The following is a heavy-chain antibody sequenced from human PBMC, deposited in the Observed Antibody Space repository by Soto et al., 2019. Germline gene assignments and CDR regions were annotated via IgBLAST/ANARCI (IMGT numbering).Heavy chain of an antibody. V-gene: IGHV5-51*01. Sequence: GESLKISCKGYGYNFNSYWIAWVRQMPGKGLEWMGIIFPGDSDTRYSPSFQGQVTISVDKSISTAYLQWRSLKASDTAMYYCATQYTSSWTGGLDYWGQGTLVTVSS. CDR1: GYNFNSYW. CDR2: IFPGDSDT. CDR3: ATQYTSSWTGGLDY. D-gene: IGHD6-13*01. J-gene: IGHJ4*02.